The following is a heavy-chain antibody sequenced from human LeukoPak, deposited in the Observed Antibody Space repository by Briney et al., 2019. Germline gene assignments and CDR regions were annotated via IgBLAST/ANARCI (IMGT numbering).Heavy chain of an antibody. D-gene: IGHD2-15*01. Sequence: GGSLGLSCAASGFTFSSYWMSWVRQAPGKGLEWVANIKQDGSEKYYVDSVKGRFTISRDNAKNSLYLQMNSLRAEDTAVYYCARDGMEVVVAATEPWGQGTLVTVSS. CDR2: IKQDGSEK. V-gene: IGHV3-7*01. CDR3: ARDGMEVVVAATEP. J-gene: IGHJ4*02. CDR1: GFTFSSYW.